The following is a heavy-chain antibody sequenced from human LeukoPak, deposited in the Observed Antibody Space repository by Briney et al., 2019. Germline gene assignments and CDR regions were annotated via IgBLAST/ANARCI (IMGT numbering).Heavy chain of an antibody. D-gene: IGHD6-19*01. Sequence: GGSLRLSCAASGFTFSSYGMHWVRQAPGKGLEWVAVISYDGSNKYYADSVKGRFTISRDNSKNTLYLQMNSLRAEDTAVYYCAKDPLVDAESSGWYLPYYFDYWGQGTLVTVSS. CDR3: AKDPLVDAESSGWYLPYYFDY. CDR1: GFTFSSYG. CDR2: ISYDGSNK. V-gene: IGHV3-30*18. J-gene: IGHJ4*02.